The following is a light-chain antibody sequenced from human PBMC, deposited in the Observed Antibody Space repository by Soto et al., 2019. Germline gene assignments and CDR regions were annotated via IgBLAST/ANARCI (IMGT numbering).Light chain of an antibody. CDR1: SSDIGGYNY. J-gene: IGLJ3*02. V-gene: IGLV2-8*01. CDR2: EVS. Sequence: QSALTQPPSASGSPGQSGTISCTGTSSDIGGYNYVSWYQQHPGKAPKVMIYEVSKRPSGVPDRFSGSKSGNTASLTVSGLQPEDEADYYCSSYAGSNNLGVFGGGTKLTVL. CDR3: SSYAGSNNLGV.